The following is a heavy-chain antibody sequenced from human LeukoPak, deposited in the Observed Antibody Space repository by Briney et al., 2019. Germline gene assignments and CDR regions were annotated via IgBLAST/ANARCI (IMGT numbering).Heavy chain of an antibody. D-gene: IGHD2-2*01. CDR2: IYHSGST. CDR3: ARSPSNRYCSSTSCPLYFDY. J-gene: IGHJ4*02. CDR1: GHSISSGYY. V-gene: IGHV4-38-2*01. Sequence: SETLSLTCAVSGHSISSGYYWGWIRQPPGKGLEWIGSIYHSGSTYYNPSLKSRVTISVDTSKNQFSLKLTSVTAADTAVYYCARSPSNRYCSSTSCPLYFDYWGQGTLVTVSS.